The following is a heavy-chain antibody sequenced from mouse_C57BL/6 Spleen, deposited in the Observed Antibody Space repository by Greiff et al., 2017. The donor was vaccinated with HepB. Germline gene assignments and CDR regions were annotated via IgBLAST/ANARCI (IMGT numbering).Heavy chain of an antibody. V-gene: IGHV1-82*01. D-gene: IGHD1-1*01. J-gene: IGHJ1*03. CDR2: IYPGDGDT. CDR1: GYAFSSSW. Sequence: VQLQQSGPELVKPGASVKISCKASGYAFSSSWMNWVKQRPGKGLEWIGRIYPGDGDTNYNGKFKGKATLTADKSSSTAYMQLSSLTSEDSAVYFCARSGFYYYGSSYVRYFDVWGTGTTVTVSS. CDR3: ARSGFYYYGSSYVRYFDV.